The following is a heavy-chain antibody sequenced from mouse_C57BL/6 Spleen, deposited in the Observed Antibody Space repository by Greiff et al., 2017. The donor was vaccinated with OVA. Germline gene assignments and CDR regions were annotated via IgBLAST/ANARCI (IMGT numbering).Heavy chain of an antibody. V-gene: IGHV1-26*01. CDR3: ARRSSYSMYY. CDR2: INPNNGGT. CDR1: GYTFTDYY. Sequence: EVQLQQSGPELVKPGASVKISCKASGYTFTDYYMNWVKQSHGKSLEWIGDINPNNGGTSYNQKFKGKATLTVDKSSSTAYMELRRLTSEDSSVYYCARRSSYSMYYWGQGTSVTVSS. J-gene: IGHJ4*01.